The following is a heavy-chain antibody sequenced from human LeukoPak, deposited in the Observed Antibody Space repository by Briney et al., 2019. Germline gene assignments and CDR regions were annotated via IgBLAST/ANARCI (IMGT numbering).Heavy chain of an antibody. CDR2: IYHSGST. V-gene: IGHV4-30-2*01. CDR1: GGSISSGGYY. D-gene: IGHD6-19*01. CDR3: ARGISRGYSSGWAYYYYYGMDV. J-gene: IGHJ6*02. Sequence: SQTLSLTCTVSGGSISSGGYYWSWIRQPPGKGLEWIGYIYHSGSTNYNPSLKSRVTISVDTSKNQFSLKLSPVTAADTAVYYCARGISRGYSSGWAYYYYYGMDVWGQGTTVTVSS.